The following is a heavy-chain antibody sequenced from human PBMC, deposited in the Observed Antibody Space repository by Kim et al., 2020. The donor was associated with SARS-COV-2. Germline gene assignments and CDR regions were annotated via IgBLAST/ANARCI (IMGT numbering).Heavy chain of an antibody. CDR3: ARVARRAGWFDP. Sequence: SETLSLTCAVSGGSISSGGYSWSWIRQPPGKGLEWIGYIYHSGSTYYNPSLKSRVTISVDRSKNQFSLKLSSVTAADTAVYYCARVARRAGWFDPWGQGTLVTVSS. CDR2: IYHSGST. CDR1: GGSISSGGYS. J-gene: IGHJ5*02. V-gene: IGHV4-30-2*01.